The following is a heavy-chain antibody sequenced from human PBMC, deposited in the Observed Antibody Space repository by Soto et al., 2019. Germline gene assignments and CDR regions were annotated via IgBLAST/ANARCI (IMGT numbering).Heavy chain of an antibody. D-gene: IGHD5-18*01. Sequence: EVQLVEAGGALVQPGGSLRLSCAASGFTFDDYAMHWVRQAPGKGLEWVSVISWHSGNIAYADSVKGRFTISRDNAKNSLYLQMTSLRADDTAVYYCVNEGDTAAILPYFDHWGQGTLVTVSS. V-gene: IGHV3-9*01. CDR3: VNEGDTAAILPYFDH. CDR1: GFTFDDYA. CDR2: ISWHSGNI. J-gene: IGHJ4*02.